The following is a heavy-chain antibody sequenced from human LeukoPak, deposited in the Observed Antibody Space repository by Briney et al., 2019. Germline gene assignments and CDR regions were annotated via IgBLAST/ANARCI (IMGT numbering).Heavy chain of an antibody. Sequence: ASVKVSCKASEYTFTSYDINWVRQATGQGLEWMGWMNPNSGNTVYAQKFQGRVTMTRSTSLSTAYMELSSLRSEDTAVYYCARVQRVKFPVKYYLDYWGQGTLVTVSS. V-gene: IGHV1-8*01. CDR2: MNPNSGNT. D-gene: IGHD3-10*01. CDR1: EYTFTSYD. J-gene: IGHJ4*02. CDR3: ARVQRVKFPVKYYLDY.